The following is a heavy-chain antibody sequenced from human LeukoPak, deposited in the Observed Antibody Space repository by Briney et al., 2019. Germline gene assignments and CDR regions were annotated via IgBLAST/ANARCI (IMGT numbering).Heavy chain of an antibody. CDR1: GFTFNSHH. CDR3: AREDIRLDYFDY. CDR2: ISGSGVTM. J-gene: IGHJ4*02. Sequence: GGSLRLSCAASGFTFNSHHMNWVRQAPGRGLEWVSYISGSGVTMYYADSVKGRFTISRDDAKNSLYLQMNSLRAEDTAVYYCAREDIRLDYFDYWGQGTLVTVSS. D-gene: IGHD6-19*01. V-gene: IGHV3-48*03.